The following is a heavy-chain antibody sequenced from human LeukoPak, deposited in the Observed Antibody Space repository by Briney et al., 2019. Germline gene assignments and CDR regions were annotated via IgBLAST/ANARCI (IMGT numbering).Heavy chain of an antibody. J-gene: IGHJ4*02. Sequence: GGSLRLSCAASGFTFSSYAMRWVRQAPGKGLEWVAAISGGGGKTYYADSVKGRFTISRDNSKNTLYLQMDSLRAEDTAVYYCANPGPCWSRTSPYNYWGQGTLVTVYS. V-gene: IGHV3-23*01. CDR3: ANPGPCWSRTSPYNY. CDR2: ISGGGGKT. D-gene: IGHD2-2*01. CDR1: GFTFSSYA.